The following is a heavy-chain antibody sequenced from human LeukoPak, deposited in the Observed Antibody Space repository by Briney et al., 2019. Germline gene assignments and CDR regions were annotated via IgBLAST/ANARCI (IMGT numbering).Heavy chain of an antibody. D-gene: IGHD5-24*01. J-gene: IGHJ6*03. CDR2: ISRGDSAR. CDR3: ARDGVDVYHYYMEV. V-gene: IGHV3-11*01. CDR1: GFSFSDYY. Sequence: GGSLRLSCAASGFSFSDYYMSWIRQAPGKGLEYVSYISRGDSARYYTDSVKGRFTISRDNAKNSLYLQMNFLRAEDTAVYYCARDGVDVYHYYMEVWGKGTTVTVSS.